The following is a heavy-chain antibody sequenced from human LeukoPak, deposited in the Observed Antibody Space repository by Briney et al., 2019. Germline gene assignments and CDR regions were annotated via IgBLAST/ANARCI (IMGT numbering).Heavy chain of an antibody. CDR2: IYYSGST. CDR1: GGSISSSSYY. Sequence: SETLSLTCTVSGGSISSSSYYWGWIRQPPGKGLEWIGSIYYSGSTYYNPSLKSRVTISVDTSKNQFSLKLSSVTAADTAVYYCARHGPRYSGSCYPRAARSAFDIWGQGTMVTVSS. V-gene: IGHV4-39*01. J-gene: IGHJ3*02. CDR3: ARHGPRYSGSCYPRAARSAFDI. D-gene: IGHD1-26*01.